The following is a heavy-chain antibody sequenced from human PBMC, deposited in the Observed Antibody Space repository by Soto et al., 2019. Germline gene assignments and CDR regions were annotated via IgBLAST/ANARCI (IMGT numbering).Heavy chain of an antibody. CDR1: GYTFTSYY. CDR2: INPSGGST. CDR3: ARERAAAGTGAHYYYYGMDV. J-gene: IGHJ6*02. V-gene: IGHV1-46*01. Sequence: VSVKVSCKASGYTFTSYYMHWVRQAPGQGLEWMGIINPSGGSTSYAQKFQGRVTMARDTSTSTVYMELSSLRSEDTAVYYCARERAAAGTGAHYYYYGMDVWGQGTTVTVSS. D-gene: IGHD6-13*01.